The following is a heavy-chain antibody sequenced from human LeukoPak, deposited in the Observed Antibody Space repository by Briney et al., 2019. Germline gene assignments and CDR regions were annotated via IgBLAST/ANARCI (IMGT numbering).Heavy chain of an antibody. Sequence: GGSLRLSCAASGFTVSGNYMSWVRQAPGKGLEWVSVIYTGVSGGSSINYADSVKGRFTISSDNSKNTLFLQMNSLRADDTAVYYCARIAAAGPIDYWGQGTLVTVSS. CDR2: IYTGVSGGSSI. V-gene: IGHV3-53*01. CDR3: ARIAAAGPIDY. J-gene: IGHJ4*02. D-gene: IGHD6-13*01. CDR1: GFTVSGNY.